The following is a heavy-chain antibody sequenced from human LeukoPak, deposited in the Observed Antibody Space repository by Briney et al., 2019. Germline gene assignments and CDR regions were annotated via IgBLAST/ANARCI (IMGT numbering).Heavy chain of an antibody. Sequence: GSLRLSCAASGFTFTNYWMHWVRQAPGKGLVWVSRLDTDGSDTSYADSVKGRFTISRDNAKNTLYLQMNSLRAEDTAVYYCASQRYNWNVPFDYWGQGTLVTVSS. CDR3: ASQRYNWNVPFDY. CDR2: LDTDGSDT. CDR1: GFTFTNYW. J-gene: IGHJ4*02. V-gene: IGHV3-74*01. D-gene: IGHD1-1*01.